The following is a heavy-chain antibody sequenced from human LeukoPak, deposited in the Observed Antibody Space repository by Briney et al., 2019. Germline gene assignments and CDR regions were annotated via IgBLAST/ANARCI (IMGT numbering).Heavy chain of an antibody. CDR1: GFTFSSYW. Sequence: GGSLRLSCAASGFTFSSYWMSWVRQAPGKGLEWVANIKQDGSEKYYVDSVKGRFTISRDNAKNSLYLQMNGLRAEDTAVYYCARGHYYDFSWGAFDIWGQGTMVTVSS. J-gene: IGHJ3*02. CDR2: IKQDGSEK. D-gene: IGHD3-3*01. CDR3: ARGHYYDFSWGAFDI. V-gene: IGHV3-7*01.